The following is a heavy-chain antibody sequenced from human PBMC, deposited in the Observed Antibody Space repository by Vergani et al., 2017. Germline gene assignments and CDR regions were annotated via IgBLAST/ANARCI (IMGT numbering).Heavy chain of an antibody. V-gene: IGHV3-30*02. Sequence: QVQLVESGGGVVQPGGSLRLSCAASGFTFSSYGMHWVRQAPGKGLEWVAFIRYDGSNKYYADSVKGRFTISRDNSKNTLYLQMNSLRAEDTAVYYCAKGGSYSSSWDWGEYFQHWGQGTLVTVSS. CDR1: GFTFSSYG. CDR2: IRYDGSNK. D-gene: IGHD6-13*01. J-gene: IGHJ1*01. CDR3: AKGGSYSSSWDWGEYFQH.